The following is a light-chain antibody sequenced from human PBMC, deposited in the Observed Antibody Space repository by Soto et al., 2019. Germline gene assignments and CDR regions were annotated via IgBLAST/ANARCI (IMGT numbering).Light chain of an antibody. V-gene: IGKV3-20*01. CDR1: QSVSSSY. CDR3: QQYGSSPWT. J-gene: IGKJ1*01. Sequence: EIVLTQSPGTLSLSPGERATLSCRASQSVSSSYLAWYQQKPGPAPRPLIYGASSRAIGIPDRFSGSGSGTDFTLTISRLEPEDFAVYYCQQYGSSPWTFGQGTKVEI. CDR2: GAS.